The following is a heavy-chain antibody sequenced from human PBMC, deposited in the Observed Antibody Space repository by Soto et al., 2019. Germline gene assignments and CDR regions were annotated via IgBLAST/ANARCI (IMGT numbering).Heavy chain of an antibody. Sequence: NPSETLSLTCAVYGGSFSGYYWSWIRQPPGKGLEWIGEINHSGSTNYNPSLKSRVTISVDTSKNQFSLKLSSVTAADTAVYYCARGVAAAWHNWFDPWGQGTLVTVSS. D-gene: IGHD6-13*01. V-gene: IGHV4-34*01. J-gene: IGHJ5*02. CDR3: ARGVAAAWHNWFDP. CDR1: GGSFSGYY. CDR2: INHSGST.